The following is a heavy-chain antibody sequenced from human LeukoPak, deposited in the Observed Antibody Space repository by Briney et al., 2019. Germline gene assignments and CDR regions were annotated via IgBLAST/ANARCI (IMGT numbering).Heavy chain of an antibody. CDR3: AATTVTGSLDY. CDR1: GYSISSGYY. V-gene: IGHV4-38-2*01. D-gene: IGHD4-11*01. Sequence: SETLSLTCAVSGYSISSGYYWGWIRQPPGKGLEWIGSIYHSGSTYYNPSLKSRVTISVGTSKNQFSLKLSSVTAADTAVYYCAATTVTGSLDYWGQGTLVTVSS. J-gene: IGHJ4*02. CDR2: IYHSGST.